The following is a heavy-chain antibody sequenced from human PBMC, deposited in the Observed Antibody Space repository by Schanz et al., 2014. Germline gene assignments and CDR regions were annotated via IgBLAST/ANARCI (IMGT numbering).Heavy chain of an antibody. CDR3: ARGGARRFPVVPDAIQGLRGHYYYYYLDV. D-gene: IGHD2-2*02. J-gene: IGHJ6*03. CDR2: VYTSGST. V-gene: IGHV4-61*02. CDR1: GGSISSGSYY. Sequence: QVQLQESGPGLVKPSQTLSLTCSVSGGSISSGSYYWNWIRQPAGKGLEWIGRVYTSGSTNYNPALKGRVPYPQDPPKTQCPRNLRSFTAADTAVYYCARGGARRFPVVPDAIQGLRGHYYYYYLDVWGKGTTVTVSS.